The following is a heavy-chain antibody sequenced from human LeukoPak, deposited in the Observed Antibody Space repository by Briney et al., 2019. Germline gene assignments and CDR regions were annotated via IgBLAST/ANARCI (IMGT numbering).Heavy chain of an antibody. D-gene: IGHD3-22*01. CDR3: ARDSVLRYYYDSSGHPPDY. V-gene: IGHV1-18*01. CDR2: ISAYNGNT. CDR1: GYTFTSYG. Sequence: GASVKVSCKASGYTFTSYGISWVRQAPGQGLEWMGWISAYNGNTNYAQKLQGRVTMTTDTSTSTAYMELRSLRSDDTAVYYCARDSVLRYYYDSSGHPPDYWGQGTLVTVSS. J-gene: IGHJ4*02.